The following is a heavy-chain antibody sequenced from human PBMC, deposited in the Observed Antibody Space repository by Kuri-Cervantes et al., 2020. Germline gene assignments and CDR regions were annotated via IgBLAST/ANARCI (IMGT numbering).Heavy chain of an antibody. CDR2: IRSSGST. D-gene: IGHD4-17*01. CDR1: GGSISSGSYY. Sequence: LRLSCTVSGGSISSGSYYWSWIRQPAGEGLEWIGHIRSSGSTNYNPSLKSRVIISIDTSNNQFSLKLSSVTAADTAVYYCARAPGDYGLEGNNWFDPWGQGTLVTVSS. CDR3: ARAPGDYGLEGNNWFDP. V-gene: IGHV4-61*09. J-gene: IGHJ5*02.